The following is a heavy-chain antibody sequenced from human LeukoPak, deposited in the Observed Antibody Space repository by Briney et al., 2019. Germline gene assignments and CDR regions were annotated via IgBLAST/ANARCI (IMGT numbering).Heavy chain of an antibody. CDR3: ARDGRGIVVVPAAHPYYYYYGTDV. CDR1: GGTFSSYA. J-gene: IGHJ6*02. Sequence: ASVKVSCKASGGTFSSYAISWVRQAPGQGLEWMGWISAYNGNTNYAQKLQGRVTMTTDTSTSTAYMELRSLRSDDTAVYYCARDGRGIVVVPAAHPYYYYYGTDVWGQGTTVTVSS. V-gene: IGHV1-18*01. CDR2: ISAYNGNT. D-gene: IGHD2-2*01.